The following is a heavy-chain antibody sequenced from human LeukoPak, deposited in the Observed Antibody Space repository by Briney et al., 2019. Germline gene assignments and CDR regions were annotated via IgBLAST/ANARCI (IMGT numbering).Heavy chain of an antibody. D-gene: IGHD1-26*01. CDR2: ISSSSSYI. V-gene: IGHV3-21*04. CDR3: AKERGVVGAITFFDY. Sequence: GGSLRLSCAASGFTFSSYSMNWVHQAPGKGLEWVSSISSSSSYIYYADSVKGRFTISRDNSKNTLYLQMNSLRAEDTAVYYCAKERGVVGAITFFDYWGQGTLVTVSS. CDR1: GFTFSSYS. J-gene: IGHJ4*02.